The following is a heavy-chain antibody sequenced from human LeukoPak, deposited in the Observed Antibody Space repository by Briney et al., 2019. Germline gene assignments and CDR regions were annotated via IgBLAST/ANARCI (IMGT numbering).Heavy chain of an antibody. J-gene: IGHJ6*03. D-gene: IGHD3-3*01. CDR2: IIPIFGTA. CDR1: GGTFSSYA. V-gene: IGHV1-69*05. Sequence: ASVKVSCKASGGTFSSYAISWVRQAPGQGLEWMGRIIPIFGTANYAQKFQGRVTITTDESTSTAYMELSSLRSEDTAVYYCARVADFWSGYSYYYYMDVWGKGTTVTVSS. CDR3: ARVADFWSGYSYYYYMDV.